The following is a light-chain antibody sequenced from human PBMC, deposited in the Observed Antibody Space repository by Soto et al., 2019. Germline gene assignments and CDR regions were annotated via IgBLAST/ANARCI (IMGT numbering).Light chain of an antibody. CDR2: DAS. V-gene: IGKV3-11*01. CDR3: XXXXXXPGX. Sequence: EIVLTQSPATLSVSPGERATLSCRASQSVSILLAWYQQKPGQAPRLLIYDASNRATGIPARFSGSGSGTDFTLTISSLEPEDFAVXXXXXXXXXPGXFGQGTKVDIK. CDR1: QSVSIL. J-gene: IGKJ1*01.